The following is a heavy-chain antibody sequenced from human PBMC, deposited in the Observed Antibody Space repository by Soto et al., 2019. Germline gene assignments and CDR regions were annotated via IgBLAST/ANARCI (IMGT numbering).Heavy chain of an antibody. CDR1: GGSISSSSYY. CDR3: TRHAIGVVVPAAIRN. V-gene: IGHV4-39*01. CDR2: IYYTGTS. J-gene: IGHJ4*02. D-gene: IGHD2-15*01. Sequence: LSLTCAVSGGSISSSSYYWDWIRQPPGKGLEWIGTIYYTGTSNYNPSLKSRVTISVDTSKNQFSLNLSSVTAADTAVYYCTRHAIGVVVPAAIRNWGQGSLVTVSS.